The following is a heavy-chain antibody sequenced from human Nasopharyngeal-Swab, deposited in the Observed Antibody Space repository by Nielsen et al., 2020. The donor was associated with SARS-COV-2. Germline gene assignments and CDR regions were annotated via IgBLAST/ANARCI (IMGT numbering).Heavy chain of an antibody. D-gene: IGHD1-7*01. CDR2: INSDGSST. CDR1: GFTFSSYW. CDR3: AILTGTTLGDY. Sequence: GESLKISCAASGFTFSSYWMHWVRQAPGKGLVWVSRINSDGSSTSYADSVKGRFTISRDNAKITLYLQMNSLRAEDTAVYYCAILTGTTLGDYWGQGTLVTVSS. J-gene: IGHJ4*02. V-gene: IGHV3-74*01.